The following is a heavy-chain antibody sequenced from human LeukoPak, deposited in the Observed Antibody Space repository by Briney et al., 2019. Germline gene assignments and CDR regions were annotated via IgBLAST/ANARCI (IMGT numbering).Heavy chain of an antibody. CDR2: ISGSGGST. V-gene: IGHV3-23*01. J-gene: IGHJ4*02. CDR1: GFTFSSYA. CDR3: AKGYYDYVWGSYYFDY. Sequence: QPWGSLRLSCAASGFTFSSYAMSWVRQAPGKGLEWVSAISGSGGSTYYADSVKGRFTISRDNSRDTLYLQMNSLRAEDTAVYYCAKGYYDYVWGSYYFDYWGQGTLVTVSS. D-gene: IGHD3-16*01.